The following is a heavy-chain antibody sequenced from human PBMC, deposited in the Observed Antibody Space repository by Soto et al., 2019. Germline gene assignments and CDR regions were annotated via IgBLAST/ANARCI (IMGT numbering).Heavy chain of an antibody. CDR1: GGSVSSGSYY. J-gene: IGHJ5*02. Sequence: SETLSLTCTVSGGSVSSGSYYWSWIRQPPGKGLEWIGYIYYSGSTNYNPSLKSRVTISVDTSKNQFSLKLSSVTAADTAVYYCASALAQTTVTTKKYSACLDPWGKGTPVPASP. V-gene: IGHV4-61*01. D-gene: IGHD4-17*01. CDR2: IYYSGST. CDR3: ASALAQTTVTTKKYSACLDP.